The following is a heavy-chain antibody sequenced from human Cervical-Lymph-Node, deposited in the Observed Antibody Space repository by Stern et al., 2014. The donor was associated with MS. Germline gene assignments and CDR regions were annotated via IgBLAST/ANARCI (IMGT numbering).Heavy chain of an antibody. D-gene: IGHD4-17*01. CDR3: ARPDDYGAHDPFNT. V-gene: IGHV4-39*01. CDR1: GVSIRDSHHY. CDR2: IYYGEKP. J-gene: IGHJ3*02. Sequence: QLQLQESGPGVVKPSETLTLTCTVSGVSIRDSHHYWGWIRQPPGKGLEWIGRIYYGEKPYKDLALRSRVTIPEDTSKNQISVKLVSVTAADTAVYFCARPDDYGAHDPFNTWGQGTVVTVSS.